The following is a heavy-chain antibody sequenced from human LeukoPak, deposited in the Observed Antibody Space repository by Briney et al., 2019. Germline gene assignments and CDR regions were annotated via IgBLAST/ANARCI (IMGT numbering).Heavy chain of an antibody. CDR2: IYYSGVT. J-gene: IGHJ6*02. CDR3: ARREGSHYSVDV. D-gene: IGHD5-12*01. Sequence: SETLSLTCTVSGASLSSFYWSWIRQAPGTGLEWIGSIYYSGVTNFSPSLKRRVAMSVDTSRNVFSLKLTFVTAADTAVYYCARREGSHYSVDVWGLGTTVTVSS. V-gene: IGHV4-59*08. CDR1: GASLSSFY.